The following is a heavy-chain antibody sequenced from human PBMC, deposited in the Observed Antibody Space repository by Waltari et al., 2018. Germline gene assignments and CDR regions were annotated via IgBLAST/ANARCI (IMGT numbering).Heavy chain of an antibody. J-gene: IGHJ4*02. V-gene: IGHV3-21*01. D-gene: IGHD3-16*01. CDR2: SSSSSSYI. CDR1: GFTFSSYS. Sequence: EVQLVESGGGLVKPGGSLRLSCAASGFTFSSYSMNWVRHAPGKGVEWVSSSSSSSSYIYYEDSLKGRFTISRDNAKNSLYLQMNSLRAEDTAVYYCARVFTGSLDYWGQGTLVTVSS. CDR3: ARVFTGSLDY.